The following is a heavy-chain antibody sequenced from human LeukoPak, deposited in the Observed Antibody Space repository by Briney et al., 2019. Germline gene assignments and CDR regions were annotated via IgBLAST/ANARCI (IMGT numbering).Heavy chain of an antibody. CDR3: ASGYSGYASYYFDY. J-gene: IGHJ4*02. CDR1: GYTFTSYG. V-gene: IGHV1-18*01. D-gene: IGHD5-12*01. Sequence: ASVKVSCKASGYTFTSYGISWVRQAPGQGLEWMGWISAYNGNTNYAQKLQGRVTMTTDTSTSTAYMELRSLRSDDTAVYYCASGYSGYASYYFDYWGQGTLVTVSS. CDR2: ISAYNGNT.